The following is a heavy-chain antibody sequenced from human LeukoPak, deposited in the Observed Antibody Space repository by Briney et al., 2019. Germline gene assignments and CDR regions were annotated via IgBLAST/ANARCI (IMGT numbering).Heavy chain of an antibody. CDR3: ARHPLNYGDLYFDY. D-gene: IGHD4-17*01. CDR2: IIPIFGTA. V-gene: IGHV1-69*05. CDR1: GYTFTSYD. Sequence: SVKVSCXASGYTFTSYDISWVRQAPGQGLEWVGGIIPIFGTANYAQKFQGRVTITTDESTSTAYMELSSLRSEDTAVYYCARHPLNYGDLYFDYWGQGTLVTVSS. J-gene: IGHJ4*02.